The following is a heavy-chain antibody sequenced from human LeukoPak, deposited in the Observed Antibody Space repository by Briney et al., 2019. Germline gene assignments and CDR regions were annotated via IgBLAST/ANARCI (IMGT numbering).Heavy chain of an antibody. CDR3: ARDVRGYSYGEADY. D-gene: IGHD5-18*01. CDR2: IRYDGSNK. V-gene: IGHV3-30*02. Sequence: PGGSLRLSCAASGFTFSSYGMHWVRQAPGKGLEWVAFIRYDGSNKYYADSVKGRFTISRDNSKNTLYLQMNSLRAEDTAVYYCARDVRGYSYGEADYWGQGTLVTVSS. CDR1: GFTFSSYG. J-gene: IGHJ4*02.